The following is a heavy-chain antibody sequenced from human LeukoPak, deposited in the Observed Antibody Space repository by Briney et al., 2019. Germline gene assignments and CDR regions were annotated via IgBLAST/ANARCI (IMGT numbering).Heavy chain of an antibody. CDR3: TREAVYRSGELCVYY. D-gene: IGHD6-19*01. CDR2: IRSKAYGGTT. Sequence: QPGRSLRLSCTASGFTFGDYAMSWVRQAPGKGLEWVGFIRSKAYGGTTEYAASVKGRFTISRDDSKSIAYLQMNSLKTEDTAVYYCTREAVYRSGELCVYYWGQGTLVTVSS. CDR1: GFTFGDYA. V-gene: IGHV3-49*04. J-gene: IGHJ4*02.